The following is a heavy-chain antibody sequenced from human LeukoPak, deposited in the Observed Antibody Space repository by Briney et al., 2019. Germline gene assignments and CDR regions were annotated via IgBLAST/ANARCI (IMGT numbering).Heavy chain of an antibody. V-gene: IGHV1-2*02. Sequence: ASVKVSCKASGYNFNGYYMHWVRRAPGQGLEWMGWVDPYSGGTNSAQKFQGRVTMTRDTSVSTAYMELSSLSSDDTGEYYCARGNYYGSGPLFGAWGQGTLVTVSS. CDR1: GYNFNGYY. D-gene: IGHD3-10*01. CDR3: ARGNYYGSGPLFGA. J-gene: IGHJ5*02. CDR2: VDPYSGGT.